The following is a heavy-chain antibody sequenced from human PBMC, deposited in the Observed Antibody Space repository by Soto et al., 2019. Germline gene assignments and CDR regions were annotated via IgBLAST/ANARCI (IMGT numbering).Heavy chain of an antibody. V-gene: IGHV4-34*01. D-gene: IGHD2-2*02. J-gene: IGHJ5*02. CDR2: LNHSGST. CDR1: GVSVSGYY. Sequence: QVQLQQWGAGLLKPSETLSLTCAVYGVSVSGYYWSWIRQPPGKGREWIGELNHSGSTNYNPSLKSRVTKAVDTSTNQFSMKPSSVTAADTAVYYCARSRIVVVPAAISHWFDPWGQGTLVTVSS. CDR3: ARSRIVVVPAAISHWFDP.